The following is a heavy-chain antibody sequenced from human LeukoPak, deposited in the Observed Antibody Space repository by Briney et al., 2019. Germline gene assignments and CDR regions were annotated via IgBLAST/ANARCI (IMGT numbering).Heavy chain of an antibody. Sequence: GESLKISCKGSGYSFTSYWIGGVRQVPGKGLEGMGIIYPGDSDTRYSPSFQGQVTISADKSISTAYLQWSSLKASDTAMYYCARLSPRRTTMIVMVDAFDIWGQGTMVTVSS. CDR2: IYPGDSDT. CDR3: ARLSPRRTTMIVMVDAFDI. CDR1: GYSFTSYW. V-gene: IGHV5-51*01. J-gene: IGHJ3*02. D-gene: IGHD3-22*01.